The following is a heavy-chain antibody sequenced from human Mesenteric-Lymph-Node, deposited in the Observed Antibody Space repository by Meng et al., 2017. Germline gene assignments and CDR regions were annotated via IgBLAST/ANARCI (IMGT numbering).Heavy chain of an antibody. Sequence: SVKVSCKASGGTFSSYAISWVRQAPGQGLEWMGGIIPIFGTANYEQKFQGRVTITTDESTSTAYMELSSLRAEDTAVYYCATGRNYDILTGYETYYYYGMDVWGQGTTVTVSS. J-gene: IGHJ6*02. CDR1: GGTFSSYA. D-gene: IGHD3-9*01. V-gene: IGHV1-69*05. CDR3: ATGRNYDILTGYETYYYYGMDV. CDR2: IIPIFGTA.